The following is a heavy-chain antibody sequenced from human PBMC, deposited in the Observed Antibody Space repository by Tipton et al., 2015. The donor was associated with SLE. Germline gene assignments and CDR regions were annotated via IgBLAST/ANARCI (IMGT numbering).Heavy chain of an antibody. Sequence: TLSLTCTVSGDSISSYYWNWIRQPPGKGLEWIGYIYYSGSTYYNPSLRSRVTISIDTSKNQFSLKLSSVTAADTAVYYCARGLRWFDPWGQGTLVTVSS. J-gene: IGHJ5*02. CDR2: IYYSGST. CDR1: GDSISSYY. CDR3: ARGLRWFDP. V-gene: IGHV4-59*06.